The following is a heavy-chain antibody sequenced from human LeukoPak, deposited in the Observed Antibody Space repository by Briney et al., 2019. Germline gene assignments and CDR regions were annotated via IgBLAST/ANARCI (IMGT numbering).Heavy chain of an antibody. J-gene: IGHJ6*02. CDR2: ISSSGTYI. Sequence: GGSQRLSCAASGFTFSSYSMNWVRQAPGKGLEWVSSISSSGTYIYYADSVKGRFTISRDNAKNSLYLQMNSLRVEDTAVYYCARVGCSGGRCPGYGMDVWGQGTTVTVSS. D-gene: IGHD2-15*01. CDR1: GFTFSSYS. CDR3: ARVGCSGGRCPGYGMDV. V-gene: IGHV3-21*01.